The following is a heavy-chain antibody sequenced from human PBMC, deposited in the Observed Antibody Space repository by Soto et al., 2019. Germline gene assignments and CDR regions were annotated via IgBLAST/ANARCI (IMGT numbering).Heavy chain of an antibody. Sequence: GESLKISCKGSGYIFTSYWIAWVRQMPGKGLEWMGIIYPGDSDTRYSPSFQGQVTISADKSISTAYLQWSSLKASDTAMYYCARGDFTGIAAAGTRIYCGQGTLVTVSS. J-gene: IGHJ4*02. CDR2: IYPGDSDT. CDR1: GYIFTSYW. V-gene: IGHV5-51*01. D-gene: IGHD6-13*01. CDR3: ARGDFTGIAAAGTRIY.